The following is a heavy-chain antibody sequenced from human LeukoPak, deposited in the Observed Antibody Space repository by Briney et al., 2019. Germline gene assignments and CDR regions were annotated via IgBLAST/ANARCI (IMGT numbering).Heavy chain of an antibody. CDR2: IYYSGST. CDR3: ARQAPSPTFDP. V-gene: IGHV4-39*01. J-gene: IGHJ5*02. CDR1: GGSISSSSYY. Sequence: PSETLSLTCTVSGGSISSSSYYWGWIRQPPGKGLEWIGSIYYSGSTYYNPSLESRVTISVDTSKNQFSLKLSSVTAADTAVYYCARQAPSPTFDPWGQGTLVTVSS.